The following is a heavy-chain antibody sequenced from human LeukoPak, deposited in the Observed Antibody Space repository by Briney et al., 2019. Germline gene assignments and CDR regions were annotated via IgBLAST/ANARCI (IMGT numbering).Heavy chain of an antibody. CDR3: ASHSDFDVLRYFDWLFMDV. D-gene: IGHD3-9*01. CDR2: MNPNSGNT. J-gene: IGHJ6*02. CDR1: GYTFTSYD. Sequence: ASVKVSCKASGYTFTSYDINWVRQATGQGLEWMGWMNPNSGNTGYAQKFQGRVTMTRNTSISTAYMELSSLRSEDTAVYYCASHSDFDVLRYFDWLFMDVWGQGTTVTVSS. V-gene: IGHV1-8*01.